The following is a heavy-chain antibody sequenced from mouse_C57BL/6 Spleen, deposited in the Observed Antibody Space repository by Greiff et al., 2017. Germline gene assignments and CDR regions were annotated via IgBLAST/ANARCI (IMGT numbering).Heavy chain of an antibody. J-gene: IGHJ3*01. CDR2: IHPNSGST. Sequence: QVHVKQPGAELVKPGASVKLSCKASGYTFTSYWMHWVKQRPGQGLEWIGMIHPNSGSTNYNEKFKSKATLTVDKSSSTAYMQLSSLTSEDSAVYYCAIFPAYYYGSSYSAYWGQGTLVTVSA. CDR3: AIFPAYYYGSSYSAY. D-gene: IGHD1-1*01. V-gene: IGHV1-64*01. CDR1: GYTFTSYW.